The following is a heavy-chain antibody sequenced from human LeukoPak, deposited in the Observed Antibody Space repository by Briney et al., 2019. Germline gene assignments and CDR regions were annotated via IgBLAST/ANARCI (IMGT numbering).Heavy chain of an antibody. Sequence: GASVKVSCKSSGYTFTNYGISWVRQAPGQGLEWMGWISAYNGNTNYAQKIQGRVTMTTDTSASTAYMELSSLRSEDTAVYYCARVGRSSQSPFDYWGQGTLVTVSS. V-gene: IGHV1-18*01. CDR2: ISAYNGNT. D-gene: IGHD6-13*01. CDR1: GYTFTNYG. J-gene: IGHJ4*02. CDR3: ARVGRSSQSPFDY.